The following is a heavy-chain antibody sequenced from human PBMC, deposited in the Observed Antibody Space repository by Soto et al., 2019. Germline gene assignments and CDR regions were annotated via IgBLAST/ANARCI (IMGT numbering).Heavy chain of an antibody. CDR3: ASDLFGSGSFAYYYGMDV. D-gene: IGHD3-10*01. Sequence: PGGSLRLSCAASGFFFSNYWMHWVRQAPGKGLVWVSRIDTDGGGAIYADSVKGRFTISRDNAKNTLYLHMNSLRAEDTAVYYCASDLFGSGSFAYYYGMDVWGQVTTVTVSS. V-gene: IGHV3-74*01. CDR2: IDTDGGGA. J-gene: IGHJ6*02. CDR1: GFFFSNYW.